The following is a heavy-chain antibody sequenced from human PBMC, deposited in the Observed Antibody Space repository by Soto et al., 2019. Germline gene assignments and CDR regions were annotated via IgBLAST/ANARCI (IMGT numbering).Heavy chain of an antibody. CDR3: ARRNTVVTRSWFDP. Sequence: SETLSLTCTVSGGSISSSSYYWGWIRQPPGKGLEWIGSIYYSGSTYYNPSLKSRVTISVDTSKNQFSLKLSSVTAADTAVYYCARRNTVVTRSWFDPWGQGTLVTVS. CDR1: GGSISSSSYY. J-gene: IGHJ5*02. CDR2: IYYSGST. D-gene: IGHD2-21*02. V-gene: IGHV4-39*01.